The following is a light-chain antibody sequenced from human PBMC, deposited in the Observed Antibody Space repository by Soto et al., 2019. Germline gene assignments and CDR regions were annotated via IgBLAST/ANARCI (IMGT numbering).Light chain of an antibody. CDR2: GAS. J-gene: IGKJ2*01. CDR1: QSVSSSY. Sequence: EIVLTQSPGTLSLSPGERATLSCRASQSVSSSYLAWYQQKPGQAPRLLIYGASSRSTGIPDRFSGSGSGTDFTRTISRLEPEDFAVYYCQQYGSSPYTFGQETKLEIK. V-gene: IGKV3-20*01. CDR3: QQYGSSPYT.